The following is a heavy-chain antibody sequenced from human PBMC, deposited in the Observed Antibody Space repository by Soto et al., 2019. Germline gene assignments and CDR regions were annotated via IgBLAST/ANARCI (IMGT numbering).Heavy chain of an antibody. D-gene: IGHD3-22*01. CDR3: ARCGMDGYLKYNWFEP. CDR2: IYYSGST. V-gene: IGHV4-59*01. CDR1: GGSISSYY. J-gene: IGHJ5*02. Sequence: SETLSLTCTVSGGSISSYYWSWIRQPPGKGLEWIGYIYYSGSTNYNPSLKSRVTISVDTSKNQFSLKLSSVTAADTAVYYCARCGMDGYLKYNWFEPWGKGTLVTVSS.